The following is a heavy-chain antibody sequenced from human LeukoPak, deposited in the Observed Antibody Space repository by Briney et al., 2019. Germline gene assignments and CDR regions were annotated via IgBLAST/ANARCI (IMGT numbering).Heavy chain of an antibody. CDR3: AKSHEGASWFYFDY. CDR1: GFTFSSFS. J-gene: IGHJ4*02. V-gene: IGHV3-23*01. D-gene: IGHD1-26*01. CDR2: LSASGGSS. Sequence: QPGGSLRLSCSASGFTFSSFSMSWVRQAPGKGLEWVSALSASGGSSYYAASMKGRFTISRDNSKNTLYLQLNSLTAEDTAVYYCAKSHEGASWFYFDYWGQGTLVTVSS.